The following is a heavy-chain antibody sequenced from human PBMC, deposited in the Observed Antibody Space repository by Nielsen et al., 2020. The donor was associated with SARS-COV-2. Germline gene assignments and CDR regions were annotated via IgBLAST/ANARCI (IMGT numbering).Heavy chain of an antibody. CDR1: ADTFTNYW. V-gene: IGHV5-51*01. CDR2: IYPGDSDT. Sequence: GESLKISCKGSADTFTNYWINWVRQMPGKGLEWMGIIYPGDSDTRYSPSFQGQVTISADKSISTAYLQWSSLKASDTATYYCARLREDLVPAYFDYWGQGTLVTVSS. D-gene: IGHD3-10*01. CDR3: ARLREDLVPAYFDY. J-gene: IGHJ4*02.